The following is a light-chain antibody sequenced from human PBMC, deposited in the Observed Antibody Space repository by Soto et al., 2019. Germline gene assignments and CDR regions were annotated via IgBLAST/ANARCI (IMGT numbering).Light chain of an antibody. CDR1: SSNIGNNA. CDR3: AAWDDSLSGSV. V-gene: IGLV1-36*01. CDR2: YDD. Sequence: QSVLTQPPSVSEAPRQSVTISCSGSSSNIGNNAVNWYQQLPGQAPKLLIYYDDLLASGVSDRFSGSKSGTSASLAISGLQSEDEADYYCAAWDDSLSGSVFGTGTKVTVL. J-gene: IGLJ1*01.